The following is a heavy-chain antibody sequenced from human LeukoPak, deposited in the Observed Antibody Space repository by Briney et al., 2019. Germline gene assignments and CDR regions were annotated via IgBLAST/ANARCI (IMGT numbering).Heavy chain of an antibody. V-gene: IGHV4-30-2*01. J-gene: IGHJ5*02. CDR1: GGSISSGGYS. D-gene: IGHD3-10*01. CDR3: AREITMVRGDINWFDP. Sequence: SETLSLTCAVSGGSISSGGYSWSWIRQPPGKGLEWIGYIYHSGSTYYNPSLKSRVTISVDRSKNQFSLKLSSVTAADTALYHCAREITMVRGDINWFDPWGQGTLVTVSS. CDR2: IYHSGST.